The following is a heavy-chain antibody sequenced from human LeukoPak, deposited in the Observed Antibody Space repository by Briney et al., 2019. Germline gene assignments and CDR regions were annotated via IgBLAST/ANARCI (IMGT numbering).Heavy chain of an antibody. CDR1: GFTFSSYS. J-gene: IGHJ4*02. CDR2: ISSSGSTI. V-gene: IGHV3-48*04. D-gene: IGHD4-17*01. CDR3: ARAAMTTVTTFVDGGGYFDY. Sequence: PGGSLRLSCAASGFTFSSYSMNWVRQAPGKGLEWVSYISSSGSTIYYADSVKGRFTISRDNAKNSLYLQMNSLRAEDTAVYYCARAAMTTVTTFVDGGGYFDYWGQGTLVTVSS.